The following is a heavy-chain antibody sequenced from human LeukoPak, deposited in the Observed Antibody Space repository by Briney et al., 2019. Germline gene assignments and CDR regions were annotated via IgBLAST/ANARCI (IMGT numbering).Heavy chain of an antibody. Sequence: GESLKISCKGSGYSFTSYWIGWVLQMPGKGLEWMGIIYPGDSDTRYSPSFQGQVTISADKSISTAYLQWSSLKASDTAMYYCARPYTGIVGAIDAFDIWGQGTMVTVSS. D-gene: IGHD1-26*01. CDR1: GYSFTSYW. CDR2: IYPGDSDT. CDR3: ARPYTGIVGAIDAFDI. V-gene: IGHV5-51*01. J-gene: IGHJ3*02.